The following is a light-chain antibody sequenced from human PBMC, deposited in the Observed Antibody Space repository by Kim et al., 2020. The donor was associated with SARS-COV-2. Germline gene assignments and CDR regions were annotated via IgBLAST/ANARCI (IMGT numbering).Light chain of an antibody. Sequence: QSALTQPASVSGSPGQSITIPCTGTSRDIGTYYVVSWYQQHPGKVPKLMIYEGTKRLSGVPDRFSASKSGNTASLTISGLQAEDEADYYCCAFARSNTIVLGTGTKVTVL. CDR3: CAFARSNTIV. CDR1: SRDIGTYYV. CDR2: EGT. J-gene: IGLJ1*01. V-gene: IGLV2-23*01.